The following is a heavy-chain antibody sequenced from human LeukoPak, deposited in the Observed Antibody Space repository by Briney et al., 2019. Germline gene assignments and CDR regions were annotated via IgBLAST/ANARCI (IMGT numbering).Heavy chain of an antibody. CDR3: AKDSRLGTHQVQN. J-gene: IGHJ4*02. V-gene: IGHV3-23*01. D-gene: IGHD3-16*01. Sequence: GGSLRLSCAASGFTFSSYAMSWVRQAPGKGLEWVSAISGSGGSTYYADSVKGRFTISRDNYKNTLYLQMNTLRAEDTAVYYCAKDSRLGTHQVQNWGQGTLVTVSS. CDR2: ISGSGGST. CDR1: GFTFSSYA.